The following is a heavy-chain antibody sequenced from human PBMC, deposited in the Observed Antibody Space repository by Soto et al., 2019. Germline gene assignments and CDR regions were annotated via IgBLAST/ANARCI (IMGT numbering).Heavy chain of an antibody. D-gene: IGHD5-12*01. CDR1: GFSFTSHW. CDR2: IKRDGSAS. V-gene: IGHV3-7*01. CDR3: ARDQGREILASAFDF. Sequence: EVQLVESGGGLVQPGESLRLSFAASGFSFTSHWMSWVRQAPGKGLEWVATIKRDGSASYYLGSVKGRFTISRDNANDSLFLEMTSLRAEDTAVYYCARDQGREILASAFDFWGQGTKVTVSS. J-gene: IGHJ3*01.